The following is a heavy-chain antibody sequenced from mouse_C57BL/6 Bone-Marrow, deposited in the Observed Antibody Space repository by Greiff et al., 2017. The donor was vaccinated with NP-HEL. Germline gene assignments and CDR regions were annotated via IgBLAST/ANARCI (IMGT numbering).Heavy chain of an antibody. CDR1: GFTFSSYA. Sequence: DVQLVESGGGLVKPGGSLKLSCAASGFTFSSYAMSWVRQTPEKRLEWVATISDGGSYTYYPDNVKGRFTISRDNAKNNLYLQMSHLKSEDTAMYYCAREDPSVGFAYWGQGTLVTVSA. J-gene: IGHJ3*01. CDR3: AREDPSVGFAY. D-gene: IGHD1-1*02. V-gene: IGHV5-4*01. CDR2: ISDGGSYT.